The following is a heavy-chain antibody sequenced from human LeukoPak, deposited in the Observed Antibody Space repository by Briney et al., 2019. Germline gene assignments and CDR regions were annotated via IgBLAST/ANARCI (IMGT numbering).Heavy chain of an antibody. Sequence: SVKVSCKASGGTFSSYAISWVRQAPGQGLEWMGGIIPIFGTANYAQKFQGRVTITADESTSTAYMELNSLRSEDTAVYYCARDFWAPNDYSSSWYSNYWGQGTLVTVSS. D-gene: IGHD6-13*01. V-gene: IGHV1-69*13. J-gene: IGHJ4*02. CDR1: GGTFSSYA. CDR3: ARDFWAPNDYSSSWYSNY. CDR2: IIPIFGTA.